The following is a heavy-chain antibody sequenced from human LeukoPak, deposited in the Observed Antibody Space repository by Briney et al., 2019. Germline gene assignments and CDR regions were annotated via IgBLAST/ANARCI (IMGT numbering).Heavy chain of an antibody. CDR1: GFPVSSNY. J-gene: IGHJ4*02. CDR3: ARGSNYYDSSGQKN. V-gene: IGHV3-30*01. CDR2: ISYDGSNK. D-gene: IGHD3-22*01. Sequence: GGSLRLSCAVSGFPVSSNYMSWVRQAPGKGLEWVAVISYDGSNKYYADSVKGRFTISRDNSRNTLSLQMNSLRAEDTAVYYCARGSNYYDSSGQKNWGQGTLVTVSS.